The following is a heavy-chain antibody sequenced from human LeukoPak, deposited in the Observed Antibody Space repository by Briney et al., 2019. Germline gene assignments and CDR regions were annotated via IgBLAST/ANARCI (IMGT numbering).Heavy chain of an antibody. CDR2: ISSSSSTI. V-gene: IGHV3-48*04. Sequence: PGGSLRLSCAASGFTFSSYSMNWVRQAPGKGLEWVSYISSSSSTIYYADSVKGRFTISRDNAKNSLYLQMNSLRAEDTAVYYCAKPWFDYYDSSGYSPDYWGQGTLVTVSS. J-gene: IGHJ4*02. D-gene: IGHD3-22*01. CDR3: AKPWFDYYDSSGYSPDY. CDR1: GFTFSSYS.